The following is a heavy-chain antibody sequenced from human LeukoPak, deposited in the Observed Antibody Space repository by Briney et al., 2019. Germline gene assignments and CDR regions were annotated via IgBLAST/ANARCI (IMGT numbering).Heavy chain of an antibody. CDR2: ITSTSTYI. CDR3: AKERPHGMDV. D-gene: IGHD6-6*01. Sequence: GGSLRLSRTGSGFTFSRYNMNWVRQAPGKGVEWVSTITSTSTYIAYADSVKGRFTISRDNADNSVYLQMNSLRADDTAIYYCAKERPHGMDVWGQGTSVTVSS. J-gene: IGHJ6*02. V-gene: IGHV3-21*01. CDR1: GFTFSRYN.